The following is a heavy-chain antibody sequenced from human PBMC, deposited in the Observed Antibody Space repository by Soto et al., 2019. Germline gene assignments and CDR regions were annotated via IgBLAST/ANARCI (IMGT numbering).Heavy chain of an antibody. Sequence: EVQLVESGGGLVQPVGSLRLSCAASGFTFSDYWMSWVRQAPGKGLECVANIKRDGSEKYYVDPVKGRFTISRDNAKNSLYLQMNSLRAEDTAVYYCATSMGRGGNDYWGQGTLVTVSS. CDR2: IKRDGSEK. CDR1: GFTFSDYW. V-gene: IGHV3-7*05. D-gene: IGHD3-10*01. CDR3: ATSMGRGGNDY. J-gene: IGHJ4*02.